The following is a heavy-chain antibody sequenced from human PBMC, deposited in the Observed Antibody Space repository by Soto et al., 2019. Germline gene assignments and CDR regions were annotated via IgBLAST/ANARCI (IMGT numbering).Heavy chain of an antibody. Sequence: QVQLVQSGTEVKKPGASVKVSCKASCYTFSRYGINWVRQAPGQVLDWMGWINTYNGNTNYAQKFQGRVTMTTDTTTSTDYMELRSLTSEDTAVYYCARIVAYGDYSCEYYYGVDVWGQGTTVTVS. CDR2: INTYNGNT. V-gene: IGHV1-18*01. CDR3: ARIVAYGDYSCEYYYGVDV. J-gene: IGHJ6*02. CDR1: CYTFSRYG. D-gene: IGHD4-17*01.